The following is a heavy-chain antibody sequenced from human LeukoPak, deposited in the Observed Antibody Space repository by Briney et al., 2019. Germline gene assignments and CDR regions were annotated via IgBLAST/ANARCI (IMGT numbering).Heavy chain of an antibody. D-gene: IGHD5-12*01. CDR1: GGPISGYF. Sequence: SETLSLTCTVSGGPISGYFWSWIRQPPGKGLEWIGYIHDNGRTTCNPSLRSRVTISIDTSKSQFSLKLNSLTTTDTAVYYCARVGGYSGFYWGQGTLVTVSS. V-gene: IGHV4-59*01. CDR3: ARVGGYSGFY. J-gene: IGHJ4*02. CDR2: IHDNGRT.